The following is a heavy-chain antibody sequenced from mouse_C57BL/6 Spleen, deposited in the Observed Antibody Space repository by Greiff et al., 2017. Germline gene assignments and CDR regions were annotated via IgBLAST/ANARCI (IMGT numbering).Heavy chain of an antibody. Sequence: EVQRVESGGGLVKPGGSLKLSCAASGFTFSSYAMSWVRQTPEKRLEWVATLSDGGSYTYYPDNVKGRFTISRDNAKNNLYLQMSHLKSEDTAMYYCARDGVTTVVATPFDYWGQGTTLTVSS. CDR1: GFTFSSYA. V-gene: IGHV5-4*01. D-gene: IGHD1-1*01. J-gene: IGHJ2*01. CDR3: ARDGVTTVVATPFDY. CDR2: LSDGGSYT.